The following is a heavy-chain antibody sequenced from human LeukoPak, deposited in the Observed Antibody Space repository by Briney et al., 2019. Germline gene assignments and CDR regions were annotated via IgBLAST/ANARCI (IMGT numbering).Heavy chain of an antibody. Sequence: PSETLSLTCTVSDDSISDYYRGWIRQPPGKGLEWIGYFYNSGRSTYNPSLKSRVTISADTSKNHFSLKLNSVTTADTAVYYCTRGAGWLIDYWGQGILVTVSS. CDR3: TRGAGWLIDY. CDR2: FYNSGRS. V-gene: IGHV4-59*01. D-gene: IGHD3-16*01. CDR1: DDSISDYY. J-gene: IGHJ4*02.